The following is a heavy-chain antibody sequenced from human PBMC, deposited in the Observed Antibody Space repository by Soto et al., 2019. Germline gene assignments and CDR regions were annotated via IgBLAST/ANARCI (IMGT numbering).Heavy chain of an antibody. V-gene: IGHV4-31*03. D-gene: IGHD1-20*01. CDR1: GGSISSGGYY. J-gene: IGHJ6*03. Sequence: PSETLSLTCTVSGGSISSGGYYWSWIRQHPGKGLEWIGYIYYSGSTYYNPSLKSRVTISVDTSKNQFSLKLSSVTAADTAVYYCAPSRWYNWNPDSYYMDVWGKGTTVTVSS. CDR3: APSRWYNWNPDSYYMDV. CDR2: IYYSGST.